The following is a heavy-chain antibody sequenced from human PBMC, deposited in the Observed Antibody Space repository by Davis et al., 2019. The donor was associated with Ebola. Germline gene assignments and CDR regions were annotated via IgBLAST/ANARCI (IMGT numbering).Heavy chain of an antibody. CDR3: ARDLRYDSSGYDYYFYMDV. J-gene: IGHJ6*03. CDR1: GSSISTYY. Sequence: PSETLSLTCTVSGSSISTYYWSWVRQVPGKGLEWIGYIYYSGSTSYKPSLKSRVTISLDTSKNQFSLNLYSVTAADTAVYYCARDLRYDSSGYDYYFYMDVWGKGTTVTVSS. D-gene: IGHD3-22*01. CDR2: IYYSGST. V-gene: IGHV4-59*06.